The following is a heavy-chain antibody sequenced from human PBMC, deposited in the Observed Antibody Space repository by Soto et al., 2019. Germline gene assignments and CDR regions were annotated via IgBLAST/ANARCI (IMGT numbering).Heavy chain of an antibody. J-gene: IGHJ4*02. D-gene: IGHD4-17*01. CDR2: IYHSEST. Sequence: QVLLQESGPGLVKPSGTLSLTCAVSGASVSSSFWWTWVRQHPGKGLEWIGEIYHSESTNYNPSLKSRVTISLDKSKNQFSLRLSSVTAADTAVYYCARYDFGTFDNWGQGTRVTVSS. CDR3: ARYDFGTFDN. CDR1: GASVSSSFW. V-gene: IGHV4-4*02.